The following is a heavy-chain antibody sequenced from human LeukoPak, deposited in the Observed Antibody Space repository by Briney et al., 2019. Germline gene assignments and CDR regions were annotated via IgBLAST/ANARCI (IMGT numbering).Heavy chain of an antibody. J-gene: IGHJ3*02. CDR3: ARGPLLGYDTNDSGFDI. D-gene: IGHD2-8*01. CDR2: INPKDGGT. CDR1: GYSFTSYY. Sequence: ASEKVSCKASGYSFTSYYVHCVRQAPGQGLEWVGVINPKDGGTISAQKLQDRVALTSDTSTSTVYMEMNNLKSDDTAVYYCARGPLLGYDTNDSGFDIWGQGTLVTVFS. V-gene: IGHV1-46*04.